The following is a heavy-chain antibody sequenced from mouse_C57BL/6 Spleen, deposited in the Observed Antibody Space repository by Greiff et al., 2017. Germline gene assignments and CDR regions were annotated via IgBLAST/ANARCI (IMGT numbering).Heavy chain of an antibody. J-gene: IGHJ2*01. Sequence: VQLQQSGAELAKPGASVKLSCKASGYTFTSYWMHWVKQRPGQGLEWIGYINPSSGYTKYNQKFKDKATLTADKSSSTAYMQLSSLTYEDSAVYYCAKYYYDERDYFDYWGQGTTLTVSS. CDR1: GYTFTSYW. V-gene: IGHV1-7*01. D-gene: IGHD2-4*01. CDR2: INPSSGYT. CDR3: AKYYYDERDYFDY.